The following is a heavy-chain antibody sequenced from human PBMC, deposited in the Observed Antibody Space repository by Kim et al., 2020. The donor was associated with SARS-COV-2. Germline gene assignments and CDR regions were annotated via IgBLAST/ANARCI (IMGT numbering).Heavy chain of an antibody. CDR3: AKTVVPAADENWFDP. J-gene: IGHJ5*02. Sequence: PSLKSRVTISVDTSKNQFSLKLSSVTAADTAVYYCAKTVVPAADENWFDPWGQGTLVTVSS. D-gene: IGHD2-2*01. V-gene: IGHV4-4*09.